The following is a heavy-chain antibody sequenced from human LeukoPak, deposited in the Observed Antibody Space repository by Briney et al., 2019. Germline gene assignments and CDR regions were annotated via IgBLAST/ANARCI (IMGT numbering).Heavy chain of an antibody. CDR1: GFTFSYHT. V-gene: IGHV3-21*01. CDR2: ISSSSTYI. D-gene: IGHD2-2*01. CDR3: ARVPESTWTSLDYFDY. J-gene: IGHJ4*01. Sequence: SGRSLRLSCAASGFTFSYHTFNWIRQAPGKGLEWLSSISSSSTYIYYSDSVKGRFIISRDDAQDSVYLEMSSLRVEDTAIYYCARVPESTWTSLDYFDYWGQGTLVAVSS.